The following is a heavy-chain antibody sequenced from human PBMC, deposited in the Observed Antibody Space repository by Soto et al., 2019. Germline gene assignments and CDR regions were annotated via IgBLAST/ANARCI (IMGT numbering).Heavy chain of an antibody. Sequence: EVQLLESGGGLLQPGGSLRLSWAASGFNFSTYAMSWVRQAPGKGLEWVSAISGSGGSTYYADSVKGRFTISRDNSKNTLYLQMNSLSAEDTAVYYCATSPSSIWSSQFDYWGQGTLVTVPS. CDR1: GFNFSTYA. J-gene: IGHJ4*02. D-gene: IGHD6-13*01. CDR2: ISGSGGST. V-gene: IGHV3-23*01. CDR3: ATSPSSIWSSQFDY.